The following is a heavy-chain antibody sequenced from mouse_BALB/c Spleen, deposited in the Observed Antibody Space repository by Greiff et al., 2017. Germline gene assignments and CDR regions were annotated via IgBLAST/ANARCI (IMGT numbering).Heavy chain of an antibody. J-gene: IGHJ4*01. V-gene: IGHV5-4*02. Sequence: EVQLVESGGGLVKPGGSLKLSCAASGFTFSDYYMYWVRQTPEKRLEWVATISDGGSYTYYPDSVKGRFTISRDNAKNNLYLQMSSLKSEDTAMYYCARDPITTGSGYAMDYWGQGTSVTVSS. CDR3: ARDPITTGSGYAMDY. CDR1: GFTFSDYY. D-gene: IGHD2-14*01. CDR2: ISDGGSYT.